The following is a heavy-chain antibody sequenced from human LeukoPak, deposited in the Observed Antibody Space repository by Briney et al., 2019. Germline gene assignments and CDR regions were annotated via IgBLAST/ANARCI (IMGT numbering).Heavy chain of an antibody. D-gene: IGHD5-12*01. V-gene: IGHV3-30*02. Sequence: GGSLRLTCATSGFTFSSYDMHWVRQAPGKGLEWVAFGRYDGSNKNYADSVQGRFTISRDNSKNTLYLHMTSLRAEDTAVYYCARDRDSGYGFRFDPWGQGTLVTVSS. CDR1: GFTFSSYD. J-gene: IGHJ5*02. CDR2: GRYDGSNK. CDR3: ARDRDSGYGFRFDP.